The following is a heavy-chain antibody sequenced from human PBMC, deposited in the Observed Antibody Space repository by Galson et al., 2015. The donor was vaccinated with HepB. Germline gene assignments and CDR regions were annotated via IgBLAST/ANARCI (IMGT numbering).Heavy chain of an antibody. CDR1: GFTFSSYG. V-gene: IGHV3-30*18. CDR2: ISYDGSNK. D-gene: IGHD3-22*01. J-gene: IGHJ4*02. Sequence: SLRLSCAASGFTFSSYGMHWVRQAPGKGLEWVAVISYDGSNKYYADSVKGRFTISRDNSKNTLYLQMNSLRAEDTAVYYCANFPYYYDSSGYYYVGASPRDYWGQGTLVTVSS. CDR3: ANFPYYYDSSGYYYVGASPRDY.